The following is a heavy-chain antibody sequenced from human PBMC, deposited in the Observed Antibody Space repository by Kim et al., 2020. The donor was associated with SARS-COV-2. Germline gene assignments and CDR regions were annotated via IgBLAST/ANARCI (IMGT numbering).Heavy chain of an antibody. CDR3: ARLKWATSWSHAFDI. D-gene: IGHD1-26*01. J-gene: IGHJ3*02. V-gene: IGHV5-51*01. Sequence: PHFQGEVTISADKSISTAYLQWSSLKASDTAMYYCARLKWATSWSHAFDIWGQGTMVTVSS.